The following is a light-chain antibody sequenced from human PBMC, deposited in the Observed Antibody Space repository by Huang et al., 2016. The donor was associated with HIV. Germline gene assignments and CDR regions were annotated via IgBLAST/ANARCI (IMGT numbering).Light chain of an antibody. CDR3: QQSYKTPWT. CDR2: GAS. V-gene: IGKV1-39*01. Sequence: DIQMTQSPSSLSASVGDRVTITCRASQSISSYLSWYQQKPGKAPKLLIYGASILQSGVPSRFSGSGSRTDFTLTISSVQPEDLATYYCQQSYKTPWTFGQGTKVEIK. CDR1: QSISSY. J-gene: IGKJ1*01.